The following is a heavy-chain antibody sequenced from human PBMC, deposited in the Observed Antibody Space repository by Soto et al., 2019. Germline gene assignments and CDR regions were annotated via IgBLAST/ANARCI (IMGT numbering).Heavy chain of an antibody. V-gene: IGHV1-3*04. CDR2: INTGNGNT. J-gene: IGHJ4*02. CDR3: PVNPSYPY. Sequence: ASVKVSCKASEYTFNNYAIHWVRQAPGQRLEWMGWINTGNGNTEYSQRFQGRVTITRDTSATTAHMELSSLTSEDTAVYYCPVNPSYPYRGQGTPVTGSS. D-gene: IGHD3-16*01. CDR1: EYTFNNYA.